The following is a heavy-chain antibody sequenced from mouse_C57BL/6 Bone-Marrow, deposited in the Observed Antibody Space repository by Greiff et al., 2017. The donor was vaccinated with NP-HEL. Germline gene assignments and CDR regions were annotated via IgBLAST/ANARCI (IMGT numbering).Heavy chain of an antibody. CDR1: GFSFNTYA. Sequence: EVQLVESGGGLVQPKGSLKLSCAASGFSFNTYAMNWVRQAPGKGLEWVARIRSKSNNYATYSADSVKDRFTISRDDSESMLYLQMNNLKTEDTAMYYCVRGGYYGYFDVWGTGTTVTVSS. J-gene: IGHJ1*03. D-gene: IGHD1-1*02. CDR2: IRSKSNNYAT. CDR3: VRGGYYGYFDV. V-gene: IGHV10-1*01.